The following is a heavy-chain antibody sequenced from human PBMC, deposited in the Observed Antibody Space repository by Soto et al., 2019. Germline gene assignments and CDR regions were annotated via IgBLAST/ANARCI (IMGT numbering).Heavy chain of an antibody. Sequence: EVQLVESGGGLVQPGGSLRLSCVASGFTFSSYWMHWVRQAPGKGLVWVSSISNDGRSIYADPVKGRFTISRVNAKITLYLHMNSLGAGDTAVYYCARLPYKGPQNWVQGTGVSIS. CDR3: ARLPYKGPQN. V-gene: IGHV3-74*01. CDR2: ISNDGRS. D-gene: IGHD3-10*01. CDR1: GFTFSSYW. J-gene: IGHJ1*01.